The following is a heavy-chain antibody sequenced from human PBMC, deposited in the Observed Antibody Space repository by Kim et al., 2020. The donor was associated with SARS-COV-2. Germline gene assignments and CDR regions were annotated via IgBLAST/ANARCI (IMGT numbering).Heavy chain of an antibody. D-gene: IGHD3-9*01. CDR1: GFTFSSYW. CDR3: ASSSYYDILTGYYNVPTFASPLDY. Sequence: GGSLRLSCAASGFTFSSYWMHWVRQAPGKGLVWVSRINSDGSSTSYADSVKGRFTISRDNAKNTLYLQMNSLRAEDTAVYYCASSSYYDILTGYYNVPTFASPLDYWGQGTLVTVSS. CDR2: INSDGSST. J-gene: IGHJ4*02. V-gene: IGHV3-74*01.